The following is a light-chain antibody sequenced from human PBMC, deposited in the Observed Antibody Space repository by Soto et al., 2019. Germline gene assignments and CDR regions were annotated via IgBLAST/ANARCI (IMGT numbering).Light chain of an antibody. Sequence: DIQMTQSPSSVSASVGDRVTITCRASQGIGRWLAWYQQKPGIAPKLLIYDASSLQSGVPSRFSGSGSGTDFTLTINSLQPEDFATYFCQQADSFPLTFGGGTKVAIK. CDR1: QGIGRW. CDR3: QQADSFPLT. V-gene: IGKV1D-12*01. J-gene: IGKJ4*01. CDR2: DAS.